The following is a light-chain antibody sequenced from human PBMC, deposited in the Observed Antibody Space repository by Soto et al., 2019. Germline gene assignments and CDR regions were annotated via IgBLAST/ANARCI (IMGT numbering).Light chain of an antibody. Sequence: DIQMTQSPSTLSASVGDRVTMTCRASQSISSWLAWYQQKPGKAPKLLIYDASSLESGVPSRFSGSGSGTEFTLTISSLQPDDFATYYCQQYNSYPYVAFGQGTKVQIK. CDR2: DAS. J-gene: IGKJ1*01. V-gene: IGKV1-5*01. CDR1: QSISSW. CDR3: QQYNSYPYVA.